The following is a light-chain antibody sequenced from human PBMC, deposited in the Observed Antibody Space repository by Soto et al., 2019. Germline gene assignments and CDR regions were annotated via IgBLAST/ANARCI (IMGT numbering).Light chain of an antibody. CDR1: QNINNNY. CDR2: DAS. CDR3: QQYGSSPIT. Sequence: VLTQSPGTLSLSPGGRATLSCRASQNINNNYLAWYQHKPGQAPRLLIYDASLRATGIPDRFSGSGSGTDFTLTISRLEPEDFAVYYCQQYGSSPITFGQGTRLEI. V-gene: IGKV3-20*01. J-gene: IGKJ5*01.